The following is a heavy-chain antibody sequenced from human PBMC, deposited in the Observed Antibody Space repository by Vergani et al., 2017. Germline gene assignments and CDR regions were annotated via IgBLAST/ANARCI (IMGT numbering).Heavy chain of an antibody. CDR3: GRGSDNYN. J-gene: IGHJ4*02. D-gene: IGHD5-24*01. V-gene: IGHV3-23*01. CDR2: IKNTGDST. CDR1: GFPLSSPP. Sequence: EVQLLQSEGAVVQPGGSLRLSCGASGFPLSSPPMIWVRQGLGQGLEWVSSIKNTGDSTHYADSVKGRFTISRDNSKNTLYLQMNSLRVEDTAVYYCGRGSDNYNWVQGTLVTVSS.